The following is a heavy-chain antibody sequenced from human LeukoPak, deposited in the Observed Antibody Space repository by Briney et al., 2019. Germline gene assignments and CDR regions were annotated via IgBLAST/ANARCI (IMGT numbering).Heavy chain of an antibody. J-gene: IGHJ5*02. CDR2: ISAYNGDT. CDR1: VYTFSTFG. CDR3: ARSGDGNWFDP. V-gene: IGHV1-18*04. D-gene: IGHD7-27*01. Sequence: ASVKVSCKASVYTFSTFGVAWARQAPGQGLEWMGWISAYNGDTHYAQNVQGRVTLTTDTSTTTAYMEVTSLTSDDTAVYYCARSGDGNWFDPWGQGTLVTVSS.